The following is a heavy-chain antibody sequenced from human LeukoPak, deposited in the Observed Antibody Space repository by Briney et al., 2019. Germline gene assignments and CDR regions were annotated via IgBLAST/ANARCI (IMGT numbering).Heavy chain of an antibody. CDR3: AKVGSSSVPHFDY. V-gene: IGHV3-23*01. J-gene: IGHJ4*02. CDR2: ISGSGGST. D-gene: IGHD6-6*01. CDR1: GFTFSSYA. Sequence: PGGSLRLSCAASGFTFSSYAMSWVRQAPGRGLEWVSAISGSGGSTYYADSVEGRFTISRDNSKNTLYLQMNSLRAEDTAVYYCAKVGSSSVPHFDYWGQGTLVTVSS.